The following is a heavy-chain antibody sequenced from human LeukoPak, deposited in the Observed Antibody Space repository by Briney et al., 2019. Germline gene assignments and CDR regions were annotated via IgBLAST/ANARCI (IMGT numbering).Heavy chain of an antibody. V-gene: IGHV3-7*01. CDR3: VRYPDGESDF. J-gene: IGHJ4*02. D-gene: IGHD4-17*01. CDR1: GFIFSTHW. Sequence: GGSLRLSCAGSGFIFSTHWMIWVRQAPGKGLEWVANIKQDGSEKYYVDSVKGRFTISRDNTKSSMYLEMNSLRAEDTAVYYCVRYPDGESDFWGQGTLVTVSS. CDR2: IKQDGSEK.